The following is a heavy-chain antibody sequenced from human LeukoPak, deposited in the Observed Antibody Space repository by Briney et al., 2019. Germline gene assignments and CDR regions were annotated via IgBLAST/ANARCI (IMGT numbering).Heavy chain of an antibody. CDR3: ARETIAGSNWFDP. Sequence: SETLSLTCAVYGGSFSGYYWSWIRQPPGKGLEWIGEINHSGSTNDNPSLKSRVTITVDTSKNQFSLKLSSVTAADTAVYYCARETIAGSNWFDPWGQGTLVTVSS. J-gene: IGHJ5*02. CDR2: INHSGST. D-gene: IGHD1-26*01. CDR1: GGSFSGYY. V-gene: IGHV4-34*01.